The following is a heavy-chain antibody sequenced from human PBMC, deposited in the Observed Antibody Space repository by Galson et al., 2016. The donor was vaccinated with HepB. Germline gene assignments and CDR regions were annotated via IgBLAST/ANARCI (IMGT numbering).Heavy chain of an antibody. CDR1: GFTFSSYW. CDR2: ISYYGSDK. Sequence: LRLSCAASGFTFSSYWMVWVRQAPGEGLEWVAVISYYGSDKYYADSVKGRFTISRDNSKNTLYLQMNSLRAEDTAVYYCAKDRQLWLGRIDYWGQGTLVTVSS. V-gene: IGHV3-30*18. J-gene: IGHJ4*02. CDR3: AKDRQLWLGRIDY. D-gene: IGHD5-18*01.